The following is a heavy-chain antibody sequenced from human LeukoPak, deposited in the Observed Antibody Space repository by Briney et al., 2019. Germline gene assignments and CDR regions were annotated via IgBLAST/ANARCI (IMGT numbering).Heavy chain of an antibody. CDR1: GFTFSSYA. CDR3: AKDVALNGWDFVY. CDR2: ISSTTGNT. D-gene: IGHD1-26*01. V-gene: IGHV3-23*01. J-gene: IGHJ4*02. Sequence: GGSLRLSCAASGFTFSSYAMNWVRQAPGKGLEWVSGISSTTGNTYYADSVKCRFTISSDNSKNTLYLQMTSPRAEDSAVYYCAKDVALNGWDFVYWGQGTLVTVSS.